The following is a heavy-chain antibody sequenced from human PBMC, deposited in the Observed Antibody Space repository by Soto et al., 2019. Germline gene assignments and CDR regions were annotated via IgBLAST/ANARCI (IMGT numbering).Heavy chain of an antibody. J-gene: IGHJ6*02. CDR3: AREWVRGGFDWSTDPLYYYYGMDV. D-gene: IGHD3-9*01. Sequence: GGSLRLSCAASGFTFSSYSMNWVRQAPGKGLEWVSSISSSSSYIYYADSVKGRFTISRDNAKNSLYLQMNSLRAEDTAVYYCAREWVRGGFDWSTDPLYYYYGMDVWGQGTTVTVSS. CDR2: ISSSSSYI. V-gene: IGHV3-21*01. CDR1: GFTFSSYS.